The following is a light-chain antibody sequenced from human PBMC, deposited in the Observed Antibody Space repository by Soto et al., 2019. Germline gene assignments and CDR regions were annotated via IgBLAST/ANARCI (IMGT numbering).Light chain of an antibody. CDR3: LQFNSYPS. Sequence: AIQLTQSPSSLSASVGDRVTITCRASQGISSALAWYQQKPGKAHKLLIYDASSLESGVPSRFSGSGSGTDFTLTIISLQPEDFATYYCLQFNSYPSFGGGTKVEIK. J-gene: IGKJ4*01. CDR1: QGISSA. V-gene: IGKV1-13*02. CDR2: DAS.